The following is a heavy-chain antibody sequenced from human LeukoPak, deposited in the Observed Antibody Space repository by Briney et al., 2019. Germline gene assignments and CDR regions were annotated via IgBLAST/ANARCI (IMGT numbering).Heavy chain of an antibody. V-gene: IGHV4-59*01. D-gene: IGHD4-17*01. CDR2: IYYSGST. Sequence: SETLSLTCTVSDGSISSYYWSWIRQPPGKGLEWIGYIYYSGSTNYNPSLKSRVTISVDTSKNQFSLKLSSVTAADTAVYYCARVPNDYGALDYWGQGTLVTVSS. CDR1: DGSISSYY. J-gene: IGHJ4*02. CDR3: ARVPNDYGALDY.